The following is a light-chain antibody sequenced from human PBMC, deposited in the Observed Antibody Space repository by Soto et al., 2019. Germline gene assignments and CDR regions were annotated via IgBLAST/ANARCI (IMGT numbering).Light chain of an antibody. CDR2: DVS. CDR1: SSDVGGYNY. CDR3: CSYARSYTFIWV. J-gene: IGLJ3*02. Sequence: QSVLTQPRSVSGSPGQSVTISCTGTSSDVGGYNYVSWYQQHPGKAPKLMIYDVSKRPSGVPDRFSGSKSGNTASLTISGLQSEDEADYYCCSYARSYTFIWVFGGGTKLTVL. V-gene: IGLV2-11*01.